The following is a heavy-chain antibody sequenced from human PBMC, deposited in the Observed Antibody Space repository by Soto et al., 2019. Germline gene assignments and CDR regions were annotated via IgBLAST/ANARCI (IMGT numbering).Heavy chain of an antibody. CDR3: AREPFEYYYDSSGYYFDY. Sequence: ASVKVSCKASGYTFTSYDINWVRQATGQGLEWMGWMNPNSGNTGYAQKFQGRVTMTRNTSISTAYMELSSLRSEDTAVYYCAREPFEYYYDSSGYYFDYWGQGTLVTVSS. V-gene: IGHV1-8*01. J-gene: IGHJ4*02. CDR1: GYTFTSYD. CDR2: MNPNSGNT. D-gene: IGHD3-22*01.